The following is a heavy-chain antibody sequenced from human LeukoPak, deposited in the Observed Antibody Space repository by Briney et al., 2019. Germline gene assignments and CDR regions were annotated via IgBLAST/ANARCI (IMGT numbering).Heavy chain of an antibody. CDR1: GGSISSYY. CDR3: ARVEVGATTESFDP. Sequence: SETLSLTCTVSGGSISSYYWSWIRQPPEKGLEWIGYIYYSGSTNYNPSLKSRVTISVDTSKNQFSLKLSSVTAADTAVYYCARVEVGATTESFDPWGQGTLVTVSS. V-gene: IGHV4-59*01. J-gene: IGHJ5*02. D-gene: IGHD1-26*01. CDR2: IYYSGST.